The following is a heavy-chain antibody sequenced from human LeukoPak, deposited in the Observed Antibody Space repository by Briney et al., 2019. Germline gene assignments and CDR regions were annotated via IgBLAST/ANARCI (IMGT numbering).Heavy chain of an antibody. J-gene: IGHJ4*02. CDR1: GFTVSSNY. Sequence: GGSLRLSCAASGFTVSSNYMSWVRQAPGKGLEWVSTNSGSGGSIYYADSVKGRFTISRDNSKNTLYLQMNSLRAEDTAVYYCAKGAGDSSRWYAIFDYWGQGTLVTVSS. CDR3: AKGAGDSSRWYAIFDY. D-gene: IGHD6-13*01. CDR2: NSGSGGSI. V-gene: IGHV3-23*01.